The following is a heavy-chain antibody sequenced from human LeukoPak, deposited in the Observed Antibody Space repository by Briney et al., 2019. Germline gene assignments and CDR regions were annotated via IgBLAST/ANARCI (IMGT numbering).Heavy chain of an antibody. CDR1: GFTFSNYW. J-gene: IGHJ4*02. Sequence: PGGSLRLSCAASGFTFSNYWMHWVRQAPGKGLEWVSYISSSGSTIYYADSVKGRFTISRDNAKNSLYLQMNSLRAEDTAVYYCARGVGDYVGDVDYWGQGTLATVSS. CDR3: ARGVGDYVGDVDY. D-gene: IGHD4-17*01. V-gene: IGHV3-48*04. CDR2: ISSSGSTI.